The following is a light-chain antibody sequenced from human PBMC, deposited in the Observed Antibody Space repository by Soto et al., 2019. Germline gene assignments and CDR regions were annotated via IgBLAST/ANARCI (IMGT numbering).Light chain of an antibody. CDR1: SSDVVGYNY. CDR3: SSYTTSNTRQIV. CDR2: DVS. Sequence: QSVLTQPASVSGSPGQSITISCTGTSSDVVGYNYVSWYQHHPGKAPKLIIYDVSNRPSGVSNRFSGSKSGNTASLTISGLQPEDEADYYCSSYTTSNTRQIVFGTGTKVTV. V-gene: IGLV2-14*03. J-gene: IGLJ1*01.